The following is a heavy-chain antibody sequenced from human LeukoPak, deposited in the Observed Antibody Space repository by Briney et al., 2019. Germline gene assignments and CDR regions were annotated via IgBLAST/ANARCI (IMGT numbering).Heavy chain of an antibody. CDR3: ARGPIETYYYYGMDV. CDR2: IIPIFGTA. CDR1: GGTFISYA. D-gene: IGHD5-24*01. Sequence: ASVKVSCKASGGTFISYAISWVRQAPGQGLEWMGGIIPIFGTANYAQKFQGRVTITADESTSTAYMELSSLRSEGTAVYYCARGPIETYYYYGMDVWGQGTTVTVSS. V-gene: IGHV1-69*13. J-gene: IGHJ6*02.